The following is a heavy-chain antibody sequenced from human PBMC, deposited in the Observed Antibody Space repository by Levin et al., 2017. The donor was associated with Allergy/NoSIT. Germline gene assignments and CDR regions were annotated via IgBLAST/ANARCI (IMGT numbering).Heavy chain of an antibody. J-gene: IGHJ4*02. CDR3: ARGLRVATRYFDY. D-gene: IGHD5-12*01. CDR2: INHSGST. Sequence: SETLSLTCAVYGGSFSGYYWSWIRQPPGKGLEWIGEINHSGSTNYNPSLKSRVTISVDTSKNQFSLKLSSVTAADTAVYYCARGLRVATRYFDYWGQGTLVTVSS. CDR1: GGSFSGYY. V-gene: IGHV4-34*01.